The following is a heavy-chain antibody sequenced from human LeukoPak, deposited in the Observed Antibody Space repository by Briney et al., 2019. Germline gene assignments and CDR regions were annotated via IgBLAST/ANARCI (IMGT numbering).Heavy chain of an antibody. CDR1: GVSISSYY. CDR2: IYYSGST. CDR3: ASRRVGAFDY. V-gene: IGHV4-59*08. J-gene: IGHJ4*02. Sequence: SETLSLTCTVSGVSISSYYWSWIRQPPGKGLEWIGYIYYSGSTNYNPSLKSRVTISIDTSKNEFSLKLSSVAAADTAVYYCASRRVGAFDYWGQGTLVTVSS. D-gene: IGHD1-26*01.